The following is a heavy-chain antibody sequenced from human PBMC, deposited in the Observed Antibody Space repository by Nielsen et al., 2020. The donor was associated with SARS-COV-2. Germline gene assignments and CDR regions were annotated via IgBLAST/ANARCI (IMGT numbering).Heavy chain of an antibody. CDR3: ATTSGGVSKKHGMDV. CDR2: INPNTGGT. V-gene: IGHV1-2*02. CDR1: GYTFTGYY. D-gene: IGHD2/OR15-2a*01. Sequence: ASVQVSCKASGYTFTGYYMHWVRQAPGQGLEWMGMINPNTGGTNYAQKFQGSVTMTRDTSISTAYMELSRLRSDDTAVYYCATTSGGVSKKHGMDVWGQGTTVTVSS. J-gene: IGHJ6*02.